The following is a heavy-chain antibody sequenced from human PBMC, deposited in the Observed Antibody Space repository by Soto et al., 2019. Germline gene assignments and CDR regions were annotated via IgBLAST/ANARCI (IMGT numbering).Heavy chain of an antibody. J-gene: IGHJ6*02. V-gene: IGHV3-30*03. CDR3: ARPIPRWSYHYGMDV. CDR2: ISCDGSKE. CDR1: EFTFSSYA. Sequence: PGGSLRLSCEASEFTFSSYAMHWVRQAPGRGLERVALISCDGSKEYYADSVKGRFIISRANSRSMVYLQMDSLRPDDTAIYYCARPIPRWSYHYGMDVWGQGTTVTVSS. D-gene: IGHD2-15*01.